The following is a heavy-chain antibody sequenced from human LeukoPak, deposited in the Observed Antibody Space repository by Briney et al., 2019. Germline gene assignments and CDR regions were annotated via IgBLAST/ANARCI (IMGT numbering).Heavy chain of an antibody. CDR1: GFTFDDYA. D-gene: IGHD1-7*01. V-gene: IGHV3-9*01. CDR3: AKGEGPTVGIT. J-gene: IGHJ4*02. CDR2: ISWNSGSI. Sequence: GRSLRLACSASGFTFDDYAMHWVRQAPGKGLEGVSGISWNSGSIGYADSVKGRFTISRDNSKNTLYLQMNSLRAEDTAVYYCAKGEGPTVGITWGQGTLVTVTS.